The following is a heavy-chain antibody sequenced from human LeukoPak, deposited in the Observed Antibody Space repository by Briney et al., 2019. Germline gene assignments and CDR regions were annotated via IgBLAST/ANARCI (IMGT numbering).Heavy chain of an antibody. J-gene: IGHJ3*02. CDR2: VSTYSGNT. CDR1: GYTFSTYG. CDR3: ARERGISAFDI. D-gene: IGHD3-16*01. Sequence: ASVTVSCKASGYTFSTYGISWVRQAPGQGLEWMGWVSTYSGNTNDAQKFQGRVTMTRDTSTSTVYMELSSLRSEDTAVYYCARERGISAFDIWGQGTMVTVSS. V-gene: IGHV1-18*01.